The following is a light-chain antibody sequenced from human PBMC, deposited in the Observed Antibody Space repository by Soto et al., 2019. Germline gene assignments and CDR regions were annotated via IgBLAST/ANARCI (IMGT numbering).Light chain of an antibody. CDR2: NAS. Sequence: DIQMTQSPSTLSASVGDRVTITCRASQRFSCWLAWNQQRPGQAPKLLIYNASRLEGGVPSRFSGTGSGTEFTLAISSLQPDDFATYYCQRYNSYPITFGQGTRLEFK. CDR3: QRYNSYPIT. V-gene: IGKV1-5*01. CDR1: QRFSCW. J-gene: IGKJ5*01.